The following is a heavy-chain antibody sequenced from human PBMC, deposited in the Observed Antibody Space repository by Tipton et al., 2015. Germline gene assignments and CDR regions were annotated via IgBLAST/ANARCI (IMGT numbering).Heavy chain of an antibody. CDR1: GGSISSGGYY. D-gene: IGHD1-26*01. J-gene: IGHJ3*02. V-gene: IGHV4-31*03. Sequence: TLSLTCTVSGGSISSGGYYWSWIRQHPGKGLEWIGYIYYSGSTYYNPSLKSRVTISVDTSKNQFSLKLSSVTPEDTAVYYCARDVGVTTNEAFDIWGQGTMVTVSS. CDR3: ARDVGVTTNEAFDI. CDR2: IYYSGST.